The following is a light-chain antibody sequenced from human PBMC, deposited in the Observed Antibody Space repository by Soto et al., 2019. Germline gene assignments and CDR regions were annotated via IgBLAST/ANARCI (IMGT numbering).Light chain of an antibody. CDR3: QQYNSYPYP. J-gene: IGKJ2*01. Sequence: DIQMTQSPSTLSASVGDRVTITCRASQSISSWLAWYQQKPGKAPKLLIYDASSLESGVPSRFSGSRSGTEFTLCISSLQPDDFATYYCQQYNSYPYPFGQGTKLEIK. CDR1: QSISSW. CDR2: DAS. V-gene: IGKV1-5*01.